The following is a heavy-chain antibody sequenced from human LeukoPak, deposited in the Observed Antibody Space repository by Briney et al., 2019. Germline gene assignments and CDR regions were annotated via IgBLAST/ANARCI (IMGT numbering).Heavy chain of an antibody. CDR3: AKHEIRAGTRNKAFDI. J-gene: IGHJ3*02. CDR1: GFTFSSYW. CDR2: IKQDGSEK. Sequence: GGSLRLSCAASGFTFSSYWMSWVRQAPEKGLEWVANIKQDGSEKNYVDSVKGRFTISRDNAKNSLYLQMNSLRAEDTAVYYCAKHEIRAGTRNKAFDIWGQGTMVTVSS. V-gene: IGHV3-7*01.